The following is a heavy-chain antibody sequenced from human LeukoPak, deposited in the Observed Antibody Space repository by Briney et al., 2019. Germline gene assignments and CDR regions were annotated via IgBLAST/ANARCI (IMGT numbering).Heavy chain of an antibody. D-gene: IGHD1-14*01. CDR1: GGSISSYY. CDR3: ARGAKLTRRFDP. Sequence: SETLSLTCTVSGGSISSYYWSWIRQPPGKGLEWIGYIYYSGSTNYNPSLKSRVTISVDTSKNQFSLKLSSVTAADTAVYYCARGAKLTRRFDPWGQGTLVTVSS. V-gene: IGHV4-59*01. J-gene: IGHJ5*02. CDR2: IYYSGST.